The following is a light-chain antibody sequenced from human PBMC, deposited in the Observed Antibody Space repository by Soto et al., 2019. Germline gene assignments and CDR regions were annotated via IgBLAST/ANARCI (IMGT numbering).Light chain of an antibody. CDR3: QSYDSSSWV. Sequence: NFMLTQPHSVSESPGKTVTISCTRSSGSIASNYVHWYQQRPGSSPTTVIYEDNQRPSGVPDRFSGSIDSSSNSASLTISGLKTEDEAVYYCQSYDSSSWVFGGGTKLTVL. J-gene: IGLJ3*02. CDR1: SGSIASNY. V-gene: IGLV6-57*01. CDR2: EDN.